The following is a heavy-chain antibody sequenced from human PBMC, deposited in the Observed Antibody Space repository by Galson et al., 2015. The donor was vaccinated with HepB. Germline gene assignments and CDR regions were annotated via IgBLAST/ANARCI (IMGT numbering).Heavy chain of an antibody. J-gene: IGHJ4*02. CDR2: ISLSTLYT. Sequence: SLRLSCAASGFTFSDYYMSWIRQAPGKGLEWLSYISLSTLYTNYADSVKGRFTISRDNAKNSLFLQINSLRAEDPAVYYCARVADADYGDHTHFDFWGQGVLVTVSS. V-gene: IGHV3-11*06. D-gene: IGHD4-17*01. CDR1: GFTFSDYY. CDR3: ARVADADYGDHTHFDF.